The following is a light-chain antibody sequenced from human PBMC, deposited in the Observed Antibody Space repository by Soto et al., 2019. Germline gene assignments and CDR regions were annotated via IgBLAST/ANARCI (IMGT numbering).Light chain of an antibody. CDR2: AAS. CDR3: QQLNSYPPA. V-gene: IGKV1-9*01. CDR1: QGISSY. Sequence: DIPVTQSPSFLSASVEDRVTITCRASQGISSYLAWYQQKPGKAPKLLIYAASTLQSGVPSRFSGSGSGTEFTLTISSLQPEDFATYYCQQLNSYPPAFGPGTKVDIK. J-gene: IGKJ3*01.